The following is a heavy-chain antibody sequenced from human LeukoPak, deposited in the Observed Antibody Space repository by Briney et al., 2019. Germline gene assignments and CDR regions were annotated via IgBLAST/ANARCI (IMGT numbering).Heavy chain of an antibody. J-gene: IGHJ6*03. CDR2: IRYDGSNK. D-gene: IGHD3-9*01. V-gene: IGHV3-30*02. Sequence: PGGSLRLSCAASGFTFSSYGMHWVRQAPGKGLEWVAFIRYDGSNKYYADSVKGRFTISRDNSKNTLYLQMNSLRAEDTAVYYCAKGQYFDWLSYMDVWGKGTTVTISS. CDR1: GFTFSSYG. CDR3: AKGQYFDWLSYMDV.